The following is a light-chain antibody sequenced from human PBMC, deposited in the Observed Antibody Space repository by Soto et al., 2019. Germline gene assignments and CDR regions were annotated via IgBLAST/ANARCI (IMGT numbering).Light chain of an antibody. J-gene: IGLJ1*01. CDR3: SSFTTRSTYI. Sequence: QSALTQSASVSGSPEQSITISCTGTSSDLGKYNFVSWFQQHPGKAPKLVIYEVSNRPSGVSSRFSGSKSGSTASLTISGLQAEDEADYYCSSFTTRSTYIFGTGTKVTVL. CDR2: EVS. CDR1: SSDLGKYNF. V-gene: IGLV2-14*01.